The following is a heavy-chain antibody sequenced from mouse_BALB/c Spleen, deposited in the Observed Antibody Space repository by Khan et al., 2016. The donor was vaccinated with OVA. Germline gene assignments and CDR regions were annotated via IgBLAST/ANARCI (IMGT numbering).Heavy chain of an antibody. Sequence: EVQLQESGPGLVKPSQSLSLTCTVTGYSITSDYAWNWIRQFPGNKLEWMGYISYSGRNNYTPSLKSRISLTRDTSKNQFFLQLHSVTTEDTATYYCARGRAYWGQGTLVTVSA. CDR2: ISYSGRN. D-gene: IGHD3-3*01. J-gene: IGHJ3*01. CDR3: ARGRAY. CDR1: GYSITSDYA. V-gene: IGHV3-2*02.